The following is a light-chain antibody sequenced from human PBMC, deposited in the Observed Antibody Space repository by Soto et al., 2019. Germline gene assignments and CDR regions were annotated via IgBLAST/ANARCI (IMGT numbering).Light chain of an antibody. CDR2: EVT. Sequence: QSVLTQPPSVSGSPGQSVTISCTGTSSDVGSYNRVSWYQQPPGTAPKLMIYEVTNRPSGVPNRFSASKSGNTASLTISGXXAEDXADYYCTSYTSSRTWVFGGGTKVTVL. CDR1: SSDVGSYNR. V-gene: IGLV2-18*02. CDR3: TSYTSSRTWV. J-gene: IGLJ3*02.